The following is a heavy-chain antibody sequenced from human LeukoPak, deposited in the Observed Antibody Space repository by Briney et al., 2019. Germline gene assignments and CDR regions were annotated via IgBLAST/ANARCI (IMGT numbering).Heavy chain of an antibody. CDR1: GGSISSGGYY. CDR2: IYHSGST. Sequence: SQTLSLTCTVSGGSISSGGYYWSWIRQPPGKGLEWIGYIYHSGSTYYNPSLKSRVSISVDRSKNQFSLKLSSVTAADTAVYYCARFWSSAFDIWGQGTMVTVSS. D-gene: IGHD3-3*01. J-gene: IGHJ3*02. CDR3: ARFWSSAFDI. V-gene: IGHV4-30-2*01.